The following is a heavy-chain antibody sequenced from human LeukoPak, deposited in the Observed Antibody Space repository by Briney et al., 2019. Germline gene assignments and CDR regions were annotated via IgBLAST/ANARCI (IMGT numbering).Heavy chain of an antibody. CDR3: AIYSTTWGWLDP. CDR2: IKQDGSDK. V-gene: IGHV3-7*01. J-gene: IGHJ5*02. CDR1: GFIFSTYW. D-gene: IGHD4-4*01. Sequence: QSGGSLRLSCTASGFIFSTYWMSWVRQAPGKGLEWVANIKQDGSDKYYVDSVKGRFTVSRDNAKNSLFLQMNNLRAEDTAVYYCAIYSTTWGWLDPWGQGTLVAVSS.